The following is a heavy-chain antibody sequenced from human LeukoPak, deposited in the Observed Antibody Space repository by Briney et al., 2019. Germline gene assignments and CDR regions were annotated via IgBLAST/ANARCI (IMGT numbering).Heavy chain of an antibody. CDR2: ISGSGDGT. J-gene: IGHJ4*02. D-gene: IGHD3-10*01. Sequence: PGGSLRLSCAASGFTFSTYAMSGVRQAPGKGLEGVSAISGSGDGTYYADSVKGRFTISRDNSRNTVFLQINSLRAEDTAVYYCAKERKEVVLLWFGELGSWGQGTLVTVSS. V-gene: IGHV3-23*01. CDR3: AKERKEVVLLWFGELGS. CDR1: GFTFSTYA.